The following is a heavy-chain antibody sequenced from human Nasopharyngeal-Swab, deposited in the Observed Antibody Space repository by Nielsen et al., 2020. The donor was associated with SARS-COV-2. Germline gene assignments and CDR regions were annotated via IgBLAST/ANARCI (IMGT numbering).Heavy chain of an antibody. CDR2: ISSSSSYT. D-gene: IGHD2-2*01. CDR3: ARARPRYCSSTSCSVRTYYYGMDV. Sequence: GESPKISCAASGFTFSDYYMSWIRQAPGKGLEWVSYISSSSSYTNYADSVKGRFTISRDNAKNSLYLQMNSLRAEDTAVYYCARARPRYCSSTSCSVRTYYYGMDVWGQGTTVTVSS. J-gene: IGHJ6*02. CDR1: GFTFSDYY. V-gene: IGHV3-11*03.